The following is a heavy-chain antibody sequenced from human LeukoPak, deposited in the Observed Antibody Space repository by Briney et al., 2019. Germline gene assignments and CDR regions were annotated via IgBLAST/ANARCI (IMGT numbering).Heavy chain of an antibody. CDR1: GFTFSSYA. CDR3: AKDRLTIFGEVHDAFDI. D-gene: IGHD3-3*01. V-gene: IGHV3-23*01. J-gene: IGHJ3*02. CDR2: ISGSGGST. Sequence: GGSLRLSCAASGFTFSSYAMSWVRQAPGKGLEWVSAISGSGGSTYYADSVKGRFTISRDNSKNTLYLQMNSLRAEDTAVYYCAKDRLTIFGEVHDAFDIWGKGTTVTVSS.